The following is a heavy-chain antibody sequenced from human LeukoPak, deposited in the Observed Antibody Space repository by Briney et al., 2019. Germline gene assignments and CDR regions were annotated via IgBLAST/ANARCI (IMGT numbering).Heavy chain of an antibody. CDR2: IYYSGST. CDR3: ARGSRELSYFDY. V-gene: IGHV4-59*01. J-gene: IGHJ4*02. CDR1: GGTINSYY. Sequence: PSETLSLTYTVSGGTINSYYWSWIRQPPGKGREWIGYIYYSGSTKYNPSLKSRVTISVDASKTQFSLKLNSVTAADTAVYYCARGSRELSYFDYWGQGTLVTVSS. D-gene: IGHD1-7*01.